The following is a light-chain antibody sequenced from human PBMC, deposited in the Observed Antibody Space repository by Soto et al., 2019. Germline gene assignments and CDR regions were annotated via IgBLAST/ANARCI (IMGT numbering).Light chain of an antibody. CDR2: GAS. J-gene: IGKJ4*01. CDR1: QSVHSNF. CDR3: QQYGGSPLVT. Sequence: EIVLTQSPGTLSLSPGERATLSCRASQSVHSNFLAWYQQKPGQAPRLLIFGASSRVTGIPDRFSGSGSGTDFTLTISGLEPEDFAGYYCQQYGGSPLVTFGGGTKVKI. V-gene: IGKV3-20*01.